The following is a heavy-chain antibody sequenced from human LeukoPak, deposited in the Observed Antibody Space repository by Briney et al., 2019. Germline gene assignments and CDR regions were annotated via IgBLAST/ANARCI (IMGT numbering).Heavy chain of an antibody. CDR1: GYTFTDYY. Sequence: GASVKFSCKAFGYTFTDYYIHWVRQAPGQGLDWMGWINPNSGGTNYAQKFHGRVTMTRDTSKTTAYMELRGLRSDDTAVYYCARERESSGPSSLDPWGQGTLVTVSS. J-gene: IGHJ5*02. CDR3: ARERESSGPSSLDP. V-gene: IGHV1-2*02. CDR2: INPNSGGT. D-gene: IGHD3-22*01.